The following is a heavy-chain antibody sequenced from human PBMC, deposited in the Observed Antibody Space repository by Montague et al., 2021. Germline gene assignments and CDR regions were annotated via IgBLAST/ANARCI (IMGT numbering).Heavy chain of an antibody. CDR2: VSGDGTSI. CDR1: GFIFYKSW. Sequence: SLRLSCAASGFIFYKSWMHWVRQAPGKGLEWVSRVSGDGTSITCVDSVKGRLTVSRDNAKNTVYVQMNTLRAEDTAVYYCVKGGYYSYDALEIWGQGTVVTVSS. CDR3: VKGGYYSYDALEI. J-gene: IGHJ3*02. D-gene: IGHD3-22*01. V-gene: IGHV3-74*03.